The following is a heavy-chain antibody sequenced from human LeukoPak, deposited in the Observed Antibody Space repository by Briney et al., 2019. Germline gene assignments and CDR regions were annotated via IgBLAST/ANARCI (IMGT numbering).Heavy chain of an antibody. CDR1: GYTFTGYY. CDR2: INPNSGGT. J-gene: IGHJ3*02. CDR3: AREEVVVTAMSAFDI. Sequence: GASVKVSCKASGYTFTGYYMHWVRQAPGQGLEWMGWINPNSGGTNYAQKFQGRVTMTRDTPISTAYMELSRLRSDDTAVYYCAREEVVVTAMSAFDIWGQGTMVTVSS. D-gene: IGHD2-21*02. V-gene: IGHV1-2*02.